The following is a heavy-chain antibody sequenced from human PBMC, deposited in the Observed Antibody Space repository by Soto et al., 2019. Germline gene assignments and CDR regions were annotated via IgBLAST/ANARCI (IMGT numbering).Heavy chain of an antibody. CDR2: IYYSGIT. V-gene: IGHV4-59*01. D-gene: IGHD1-20*01. Sequence: QVQLQESGPGLVKPSETLSLTCTVSGGSISSYYWSWIRQPPGKGLEWIGYIYYSGITNYNPSLKSRVTISVDTSKNQFSLKWCSVTAADTAVYYWARYKSNYYYGMDVWGQGTTVTGSS. CDR1: GGSISSYY. CDR3: ARYKSNYYYGMDV. J-gene: IGHJ6*02.